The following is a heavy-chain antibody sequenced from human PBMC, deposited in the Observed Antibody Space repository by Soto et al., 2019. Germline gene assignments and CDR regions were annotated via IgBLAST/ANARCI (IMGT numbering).Heavy chain of an antibody. D-gene: IGHD2-2*02. CDR1: GGSISSYF. CDR3: ANYNWDFDP. V-gene: IGHV4-59*01. J-gene: IGHJ2*01. Sequence: QVQLQESGPGLVKPSETLSLTCTVCGGSISSYFWSWIRQPPGQALAWLGYLSYTGCTHYTPSLRSRVTISVDTAQNQFARQPGSVNAADTAVYYSANYNWDFDPWGRGTLVTVST. CDR2: LSYTGCT.